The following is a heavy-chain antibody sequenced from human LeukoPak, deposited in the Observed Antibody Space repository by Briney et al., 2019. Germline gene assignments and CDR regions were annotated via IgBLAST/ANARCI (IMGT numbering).Heavy chain of an antibody. J-gene: IGHJ4*02. CDR3: ARVRRDGYNRYYFDY. Sequence: SETLSLTCAVYGGSFSGYYWSWIRQPPGKGLEWIGEINHSGSTNYNPSLKSRVTTSVDTSKNQFSLKLSSVTAADTAVYYCARVRRDGYNRYYFDYWGQGTLVTVSS. D-gene: IGHD5-24*01. CDR2: INHSGST. CDR1: GGSFSGYY. V-gene: IGHV4-34*01.